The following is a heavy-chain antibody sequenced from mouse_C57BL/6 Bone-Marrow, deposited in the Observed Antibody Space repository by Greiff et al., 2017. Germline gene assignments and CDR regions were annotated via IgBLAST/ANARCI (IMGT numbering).Heavy chain of an antibody. V-gene: IGHV1-19*01. CDR1: GYTFTDYY. D-gene: IGHD1-1*01. CDR3: ARTGYYGSSPYYYAMDY. J-gene: IGHJ4*01. Sequence: VQLQQSGPVLVKPGASVKMSCKASGYTFTDYYMNWVKQSHGKSLEWIGVINPYNGGTSYNQKFKGKATLTVDKSSSTAYMELNSLTSEDSAVYYCARTGYYGSSPYYYAMDYWGQGTSVTVSS. CDR2: INPYNGGT.